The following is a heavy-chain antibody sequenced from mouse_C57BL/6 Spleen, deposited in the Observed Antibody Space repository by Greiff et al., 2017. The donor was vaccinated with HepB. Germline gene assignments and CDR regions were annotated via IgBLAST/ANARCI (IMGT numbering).Heavy chain of an antibody. CDR2: IDPEDGDT. CDR3: TRTGMSYYYAMDY. Sequence: EVKLMESGAELVRPGASVKLSCTASGFNIKDYYMHWVKQRPEQGLEWIGRIDPEDGDTEYAPKFQGKATMTADTSSNTAYLQLSSLTSEDTAVYYCTRTGMSYYYAMDYWGQGTSVTVSS. D-gene: IGHD4-1*01. CDR1: GFNIKDYY. V-gene: IGHV14-1*01. J-gene: IGHJ4*01.